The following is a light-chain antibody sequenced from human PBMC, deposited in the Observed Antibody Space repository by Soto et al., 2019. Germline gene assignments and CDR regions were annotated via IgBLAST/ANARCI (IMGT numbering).Light chain of an antibody. V-gene: IGKV3-20*01. CDR2: CAS. Sequence: ETVLTQSPGTLSLSPGERATLSCRASQSISSGYLAWYQQRPCQAPRLLISCASNRATGIPDRFSCSGSGTDFTLTITRLEPEDFAVYYCQQYGGSPLVTFGGGTKVEIK. CDR1: QSISSGY. J-gene: IGKJ4*01. CDR3: QQYGGSPLVT.